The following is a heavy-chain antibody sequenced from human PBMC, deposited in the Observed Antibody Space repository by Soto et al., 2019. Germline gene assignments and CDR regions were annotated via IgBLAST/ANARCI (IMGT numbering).Heavy chain of an antibody. CDR2: MNPNSGNT. Sequence: ASVEVSCQASGCTFTSYDISWVRQATGQGLEWMGWMNPNSGNTGYAQKFQGRVTMTRNTSISTAYMELSSLRSEDTAVYYCARVPNPTYSYGMDVWGQGTPVTVSS. J-gene: IGHJ6*02. CDR1: GCTFTSYD. V-gene: IGHV1-8*01. CDR3: ARVPNPTYSYGMDV.